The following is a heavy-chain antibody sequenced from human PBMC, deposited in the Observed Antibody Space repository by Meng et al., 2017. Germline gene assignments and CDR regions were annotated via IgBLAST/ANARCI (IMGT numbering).Heavy chain of an antibody. V-gene: IGHV3-33*01. D-gene: IGHD6-6*01. CDR1: GFTFSSYG. Sequence: GESLKISCAASGFTFSSYGMHWVRQAPGKGLEWVAVIWYDGSNKYYADSVKGRFTISRDNSKNTLYLQMNSLRAEDTAVYYCARSGLEQLVTPSFDYWGQGTLVTVSS. CDR3: ARSGLEQLVTPSFDY. CDR2: IWYDGSNK. J-gene: IGHJ4*02.